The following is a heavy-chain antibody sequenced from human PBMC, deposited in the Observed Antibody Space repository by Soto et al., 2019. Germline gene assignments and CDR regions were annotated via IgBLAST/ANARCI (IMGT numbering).Heavy chain of an antibody. Sequence: SETLSLTCAVYGGSFSGYYWSWIRQPPGKGLEWIGEINHSGSTNYNPSLKSRVTISVDTSKNQFSLKLSSVTAADTAVYYCARDKGARGYPAWGAYGMDVWGQGTTVTVSS. D-gene: IGHD3-16*02. J-gene: IGHJ6*02. CDR2: INHSGST. CDR1: GGSFSGYY. CDR3: ARDKGARGYPAWGAYGMDV. V-gene: IGHV4-34*01.